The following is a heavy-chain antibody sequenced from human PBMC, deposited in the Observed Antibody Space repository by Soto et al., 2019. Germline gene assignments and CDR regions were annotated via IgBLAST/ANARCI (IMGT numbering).Heavy chain of an antibody. CDR2: VSWDGGST. J-gene: IGHJ4*02. CDR1: GFTFDDYT. D-gene: IGHD4-17*01. CDR3: ATRMTTAPY. Sequence: GGSLRLSCAASGFTFDDYTMHWVRQAPGKGLEWVSLVSWDGGSTYYADSVKGRFTISRDNSKNTLYLQMNSLKAEDTAIYYCATRMTTAPYWGQGTLVTVSS. V-gene: IGHV3-43*01.